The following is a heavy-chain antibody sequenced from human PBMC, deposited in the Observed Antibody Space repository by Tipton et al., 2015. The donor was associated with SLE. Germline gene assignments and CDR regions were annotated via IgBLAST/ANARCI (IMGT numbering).Heavy chain of an antibody. D-gene: IGHD4-17*01. Sequence: TLSLTCTVSGASISSDSYYWTWIRHHPGRGLEWIGYTAYYNPSLESRVYMTLDRSKNQFTLKLSSVTAADTAIYYCARLMTTVVLDAFDVWSPGTMVTVSS. V-gene: IGHV4-31*03. J-gene: IGHJ3*01. CDR3: ARLMTTVVLDAFDV. CDR1: GASISSDSYY. CDR2: TA.